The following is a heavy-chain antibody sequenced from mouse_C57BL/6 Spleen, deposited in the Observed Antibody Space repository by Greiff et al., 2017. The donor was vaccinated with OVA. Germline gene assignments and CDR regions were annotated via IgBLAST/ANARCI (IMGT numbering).Heavy chain of an antibody. CDR1: GYTFTSYW. V-gene: IGHV1-50*01. CDR3: ARSSTIVTRFAY. D-gene: IGHD2-5*01. CDR2: IDPSDSYT. Sequence: QVQLQQPGAELVKPGASVKLSCKASGYTFTSYWMQWVTQRPGQGLEWIGEIDPSDSYTNYNQKFKGKATLTVDTSSSTAYMQLSSLTSEDSAVYYCARSSTIVTRFAYWGQGTLVTVSA. J-gene: IGHJ3*01.